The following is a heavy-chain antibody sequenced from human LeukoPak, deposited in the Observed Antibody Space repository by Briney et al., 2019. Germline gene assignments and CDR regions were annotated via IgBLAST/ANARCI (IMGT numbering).Heavy chain of an antibody. CDR3: ANYSSVSYFAY. Sequence: GGSLRLSCAASGFTFSNYGMHWVRQAPGKGLEWVALISYDGSNKYYADPVKGRFTISRDNSKNTLYLQMISLRAEDTAVYYCANYSSVSYFAYWGQGTLVTVSS. V-gene: IGHV3-30*18. J-gene: IGHJ4*02. D-gene: IGHD3-10*01. CDR1: GFTFSNYG. CDR2: ISYDGSNK.